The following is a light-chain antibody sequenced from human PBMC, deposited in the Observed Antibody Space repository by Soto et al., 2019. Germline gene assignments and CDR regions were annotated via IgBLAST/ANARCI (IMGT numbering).Light chain of an antibody. Sequence: QPVLTQSPSASASLGASVKLTCTLSSGHSSYVIAWHQQQPEKGPRFLMKLNSDGSHNKGDGIPDRFSGSSSGAERYLTISSLQSEDEADYFCCSYAGGYTYLFGTGTKLTVL. CDR2: LNSDGSH. V-gene: IGLV4-69*01. CDR3: CSYAGGYTYL. J-gene: IGLJ1*01. CDR1: SGHSSYV.